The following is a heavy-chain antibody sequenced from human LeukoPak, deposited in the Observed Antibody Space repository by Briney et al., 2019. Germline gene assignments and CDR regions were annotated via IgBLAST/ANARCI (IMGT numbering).Heavy chain of an antibody. CDR1: GFSFYGAW. CDR2: IKGTDVGGAT. Sequence: PGGSLRLSCATSGFSFYGAWLSWVRQAPGKGLEWVGRIKGTDVGGATDYAAPVKGRLIISKDDSKRTLYLQMNSLSPEDTAAYYCTTVTHFNLGGQGTLVTVSS. V-gene: IGHV3-15*01. J-gene: IGHJ1*01. D-gene: IGHD3-3*02. CDR3: TTVTHFNL.